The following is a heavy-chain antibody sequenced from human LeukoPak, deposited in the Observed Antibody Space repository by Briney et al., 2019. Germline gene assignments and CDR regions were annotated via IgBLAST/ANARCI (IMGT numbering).Heavy chain of an antibody. CDR3: ATRSPGVVVPAGAFDI. CDR2: ISYDGSNK. D-gene: IGHD2-2*01. CDR1: GFTFSSYG. V-gene: IGHV3-30*03. J-gene: IGHJ3*02. Sequence: PGRSLRLSCAASGFTFSSYGMHWVRQAPGKGLEWVAVISYDGSNKYYADSVKGRFTISRDNSKNTLYLQMNSLRAEDTAVYYCATRSPGVVVPAGAFDIWGQGTMVTVSS.